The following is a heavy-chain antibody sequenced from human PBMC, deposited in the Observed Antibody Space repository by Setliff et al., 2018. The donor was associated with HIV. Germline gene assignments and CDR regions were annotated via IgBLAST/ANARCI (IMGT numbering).Heavy chain of an antibody. V-gene: IGHV3-23*01. Sequence: GSLRLSCAASGFTFSNYAMSWVRQAPGKGLEWVSIISASGGSTYYADSVKGRFTITRDISKNTLDLQMNSLRVDDTAVYYCAKGSGFYDYWGQGTLVTVSS. CDR3: AKGSGFYDY. J-gene: IGHJ4*02. D-gene: IGHD3-22*01. CDR1: GFTFSNYA. CDR2: ISASGGST.